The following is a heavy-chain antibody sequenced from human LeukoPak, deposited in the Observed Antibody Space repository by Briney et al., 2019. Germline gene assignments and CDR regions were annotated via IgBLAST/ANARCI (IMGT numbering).Heavy chain of an antibody. V-gene: IGHV1-8*03. CDR1: GYTFTSYD. CDR3: ASGGPAALCTAFDI. CDR2: INPNSGNT. D-gene: IGHD2-2*01. Sequence: ASVKVSFKASGYTFTSYDINWVRQATGQGLEWMGWINPNSGNTGYAQKFQGRVTITRNTSISTAYMELSSLRSEDTAVYYCASGGPAALCTAFDIWGQGTMVTVSS. J-gene: IGHJ3*02.